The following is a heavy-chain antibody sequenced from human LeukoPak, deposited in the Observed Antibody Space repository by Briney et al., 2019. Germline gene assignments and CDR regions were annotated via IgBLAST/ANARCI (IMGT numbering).Heavy chain of an antibody. J-gene: IGHJ6*03. CDR2: LRSRIYGGTA. Sequence: GGSLRLSCTASGFTFGAYAVTWVRQAPGKGLEWLGFLRSRIYGGTADYAASVKGRMTISRDDSKNIAYLEVNSLKVEDTAVYYCARADNGQVGYMDVWGKGTTVTISS. D-gene: IGHD1-1*01. V-gene: IGHV3-49*04. CDR3: ARADNGQVGYMDV. CDR1: GFTFGAYA.